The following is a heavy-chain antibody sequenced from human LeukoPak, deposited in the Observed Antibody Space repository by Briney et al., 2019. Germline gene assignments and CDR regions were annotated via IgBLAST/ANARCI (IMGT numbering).Heavy chain of an antibody. Sequence: ASVRVSCKASGYTFTSYGISWVRQARGQGEEWMGWISAYNGNTNYEQKHEGRVTMNTETSRRKANMEERRRRGDETAVYYCARDSAGSYIDVWGKGTTVTVSS. J-gene: IGHJ6*03. CDR3: ARDSAGSYIDV. CDR1: GYTFTSYG. V-gene: IGHV1-18*01. D-gene: IGHD3-10*01. CDR2: ISAYNGNT.